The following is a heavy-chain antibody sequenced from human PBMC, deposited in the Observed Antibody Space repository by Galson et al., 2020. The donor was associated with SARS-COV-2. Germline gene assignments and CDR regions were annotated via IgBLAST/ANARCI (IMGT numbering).Heavy chain of an antibody. CDR3: ARRKYYNYYMDV. CDR1: AGSISTSSYY. J-gene: IGHJ6*03. Sequence: SETLSLTCTVSAGSISTSSYYWSWIRQPPGKGLEWIATISYSGSTYYNPSLKSRVRISVDKSKNQFSLKMSSVTAADTAVYYCARRKYYNYYMDVWGKGTTVTISS. V-gene: IGHV4-39*01. CDR2: ISYSGST.